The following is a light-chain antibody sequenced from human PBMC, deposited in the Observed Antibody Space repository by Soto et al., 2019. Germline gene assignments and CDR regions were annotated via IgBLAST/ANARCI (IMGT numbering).Light chain of an antibody. CDR1: QDISKW. CDR3: QQANSFPHT. CDR2: DPS. Sequence: DIQMTQSPSSVSASVGDRLTITCRASQDISKWLAWYQQKPGNAPQLLISDPSSLQSGVPSRFSGSGYGTDFTLTIRSLQPEDFATYFCQQANSFPHTFGGGTKVAVK. V-gene: IGKV1-12*01. J-gene: IGKJ4*01.